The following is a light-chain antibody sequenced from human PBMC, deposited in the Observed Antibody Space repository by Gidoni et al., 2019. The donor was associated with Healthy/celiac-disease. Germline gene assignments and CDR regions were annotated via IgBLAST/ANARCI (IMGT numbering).Light chain of an antibody. CDR1: SSTIGAGYD. CDR2: GNS. CDR3: QSYDSSLSGSV. Sequence: QSVLPQPPSVPGAPGKRVTISCTGSSSTIGAGYDVHWYQQLPGTAPKLLSYGNSNRPSGVPDRFSGSKSGTSASLAITGLQAEDEADYYCQSYDSSLSGSVFGGGTKLTVL. V-gene: IGLV1-40*01. J-gene: IGLJ3*02.